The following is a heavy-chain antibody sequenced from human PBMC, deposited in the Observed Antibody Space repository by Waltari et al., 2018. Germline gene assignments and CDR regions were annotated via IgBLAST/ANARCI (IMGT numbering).Heavy chain of an antibody. D-gene: IGHD2-15*01. J-gene: IGHJ6*03. CDR3: VRGARKVAATTGLRPRSSNYYMDV. Sequence: QVQLQQWGAGLLKPSETLSLTCAVYGGSFSGYYWSWIRQPPGKGLEWIGEINHSGSTNYTPSLKSRVTISVDTSKNQFSLKLSSVTAADTAVYYCVRGARKVAATTGLRPRSSNYYMDVWGKGTTVTVSS. CDR2: INHSGST. CDR1: GGSFSGYY. V-gene: IGHV4-34*01.